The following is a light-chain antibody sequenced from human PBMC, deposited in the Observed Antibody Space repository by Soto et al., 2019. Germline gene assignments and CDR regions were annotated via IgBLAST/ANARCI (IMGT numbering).Light chain of an antibody. CDR1: ESISRW. CDR3: RQHNSFSTT. V-gene: IGKV1-5*03. CDR2: KAS. J-gene: IGKJ5*01. Sequence: DIQMTLSLSTLSVSVGERVDMTWRASESISRWLAWYQQKPGQAPKLLIYKASSLESGVPSRFSGSGSGTEFTLTINSLQADDFATYYGRQHNSFSTTFGQGTRL.